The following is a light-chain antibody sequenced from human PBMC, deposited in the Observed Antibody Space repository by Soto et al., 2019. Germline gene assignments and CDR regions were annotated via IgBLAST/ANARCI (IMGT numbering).Light chain of an antibody. CDR3: QQYATSPLT. J-gene: IGKJ1*01. V-gene: IGKV3-20*01. CDR1: QSLSGNY. CDR2: RAS. Sequence: NVLTQSPGTLSLSPGQRATLSCRASQSLSGNYLAWYQQKPGQAPRVLIYRASIRATGIPDRFSASGSGTEFTLTISRLEPEDVAVYYCQQYATSPLTFGHGTKVDIK.